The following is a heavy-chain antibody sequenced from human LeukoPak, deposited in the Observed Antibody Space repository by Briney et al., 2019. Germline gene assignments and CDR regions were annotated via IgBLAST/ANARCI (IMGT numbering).Heavy chain of an antibody. J-gene: IGHJ3*02. CDR3: ARDLRAYCGGDCSPPDAFDI. V-gene: IGHV1-46*01. Sequence: ASVKVSCKASGYTFTSYYMHWVRQAPGQGLEWMGIINPSGGSTSYAQKFQGRITMTRDTSTSTVYMELSSLRSEDTAVYYCARDLRAYCGGDCSPPDAFDIWGQGTMVTVSS. D-gene: IGHD2-21*02. CDR1: GYTFTSYY. CDR2: INPSGGST.